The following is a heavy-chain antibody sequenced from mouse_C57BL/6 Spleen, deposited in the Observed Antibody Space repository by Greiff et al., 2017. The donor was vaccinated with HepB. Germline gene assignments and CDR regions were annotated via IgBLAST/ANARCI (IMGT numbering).Heavy chain of an antibody. D-gene: IGHD1-1*01. J-gene: IGHJ2*01. Sequence: EVMLVESGGGLVKPGGSLKLSCAASGFTFSSYAMSWVRQTPEKRLEWVATISDGGSYTYYPDNVKGRFTISRDNAKNNLYLQMSHLKSEDTAMYYCARDGTVVAHYFDYWGQGTTLTVSS. CDR2: ISDGGSYT. CDR3: ARDGTVVAHYFDY. CDR1: GFTFSSYA. V-gene: IGHV5-4*01.